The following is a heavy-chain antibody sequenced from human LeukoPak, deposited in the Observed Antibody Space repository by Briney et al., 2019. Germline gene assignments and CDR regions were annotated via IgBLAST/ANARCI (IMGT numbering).Heavy chain of an antibody. Sequence: ASVKVSCKASGYTFTGYYMHWVRQAPGQGLEWMGWINPNSGGTNYAQKFQGRVTITRDTSISTDYMELSRLRSDDTAVYYCARVRQLVRNWFDPWGQGTLVTVSS. CDR1: GYTFTGYY. J-gene: IGHJ5*02. D-gene: IGHD6-6*01. CDR2: INPNSGGT. CDR3: ARVRQLVRNWFDP. V-gene: IGHV1-2*02.